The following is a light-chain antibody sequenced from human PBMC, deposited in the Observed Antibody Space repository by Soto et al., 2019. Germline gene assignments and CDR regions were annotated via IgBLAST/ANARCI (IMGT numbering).Light chain of an antibody. J-gene: IGKJ1*01. V-gene: IGKV3-20*01. CDR2: GAS. Sequence: EIVLTQSPGTLSLSPGERATLSCRASQSVSSSYLAWYQQKPGQAPRLLIYGASSRATGIPDTFSGSGSGTDFTLTISRLEPEDFAVYYCQQYNNWPPLTFGQGTKVDI. CDR1: QSVSSSY. CDR3: QQYNNWPPLT.